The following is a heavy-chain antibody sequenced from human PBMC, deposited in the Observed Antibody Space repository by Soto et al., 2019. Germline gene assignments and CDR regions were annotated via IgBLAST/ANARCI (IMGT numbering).Heavy chain of an antibody. CDR3: ARDLGVVGEFDP. J-gene: IGHJ5*02. V-gene: IGHV4-31*11. Sequence: SETLSLTCAVSGGSISSGGYSWSWIRQHPGKGLEWIGYIYHSGSTYYNPSLKSRVTISVDTSKNQFSLKLSSVTAADTAVYYCARDLGVVGEFDPWGQGTLVTVSS. CDR2: IYHSGST. D-gene: IGHD2-15*01. CDR1: GGSISSGGYS.